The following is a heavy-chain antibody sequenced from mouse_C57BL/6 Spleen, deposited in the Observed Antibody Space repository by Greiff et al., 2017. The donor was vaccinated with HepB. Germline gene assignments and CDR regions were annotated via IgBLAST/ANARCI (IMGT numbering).Heavy chain of an antibody. J-gene: IGHJ4*01. CDR3: ARSLLWNYYAMDY. CDR2: INPSSGYT. Sequence: VQLQQSGAELARPGASVKMSCKASGYTFTSYTMHWVKQRPGQGLEWIGYINPSSGYTKYNQKFKDKATLTADKSSSTAYMQLSSLTSEDSAVYYCARSLLWNYYAMDYWGQGTSVTVSS. D-gene: IGHD2-10*01. V-gene: IGHV1-4*01. CDR1: GYTFTSYT.